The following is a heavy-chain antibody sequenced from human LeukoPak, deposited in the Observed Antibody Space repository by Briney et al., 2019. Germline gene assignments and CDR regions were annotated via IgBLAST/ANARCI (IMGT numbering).Heavy chain of an antibody. J-gene: IGHJ3*02. CDR1: GYTFTSYG. Sequence: ASVKVSCKASGYTFTSYGISWVRQAPGQGLEWMGWISAYNGNTNYAQKLQGRVTMTTDTSTSTAYMELRSLRSDDTAVYYCARERDDYGDYGYAFDIWGQGTMVTVSS. CDR3: ARERDDYGDYGYAFDI. D-gene: IGHD4-17*01. V-gene: IGHV1-18*01. CDR2: ISAYNGNT.